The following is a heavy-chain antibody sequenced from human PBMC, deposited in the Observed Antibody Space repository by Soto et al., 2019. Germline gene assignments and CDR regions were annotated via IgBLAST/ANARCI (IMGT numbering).Heavy chain of an antibody. J-gene: IGHJ4*02. CDR2: INAGNGYT. Sequence: QVPLVQSGAEVRRSGASVKVSCKASGYTFTTLAMHWVRQAPGQRLEWMGYINAGNGYTKYSQNFQGGVTITRDTLASTAYLELSSLRSEDTAVYYCASQYCGDYCSADYGGQGTLVTVSS. CDR3: ASQYCGDYCSADY. CDR1: GYTFTTLA. V-gene: IGHV1-3*01. D-gene: IGHD2-21*02.